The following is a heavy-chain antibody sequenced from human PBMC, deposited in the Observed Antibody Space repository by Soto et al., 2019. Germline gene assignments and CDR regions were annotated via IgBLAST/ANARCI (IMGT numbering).Heavy chain of an antibody. D-gene: IGHD2-15*01. CDR1: GFSLSTTGVG. CDR2: IFWDDDK. CDR3: AYRRLQGATYFDL. Sequence: QITLKESGPTLVKPTQTLTLTCTVSGFSLSTTGVGVGWIRQAPGKALDYLAIIFWDDDKYYSPPLKRRITITKDTSENQVVLTLTDVSPVDTATYYCAYRRLQGATYFDLWGRGTLVTVSS. J-gene: IGHJ2*01. V-gene: IGHV2-5*02.